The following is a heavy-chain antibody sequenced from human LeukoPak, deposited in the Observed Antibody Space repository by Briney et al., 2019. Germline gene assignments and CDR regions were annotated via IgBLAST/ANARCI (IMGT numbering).Heavy chain of an antibody. D-gene: IGHD3-22*01. Sequence: PGRSLRLSCAASGFTFSSYGMHWVRQAPAKGLEWVAVISYDGSNKYYADSVKGRFTISRDNSKNTLYLQMNSLRAEDTAVYYCAKDERRPAHDSSGYYYDYFDYWGQGTLVTVSS. CDR2: ISYDGSNK. CDR1: GFTFSSYG. V-gene: IGHV3-30*18. CDR3: AKDERRPAHDSSGYYYDYFDY. J-gene: IGHJ4*02.